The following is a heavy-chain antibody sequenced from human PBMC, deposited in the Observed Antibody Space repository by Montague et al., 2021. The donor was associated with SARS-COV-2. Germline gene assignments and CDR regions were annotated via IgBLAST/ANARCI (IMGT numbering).Heavy chain of an antibody. CDR1: GGSFSGYY. CDR2: INHCGST. Sequence: SETLSLTCAVYGGSFSGYYWSWICLPPGKGLEWIGEINHCGSTNYNPSLKIRVIISVYMSKNQFSLKLSSVTAADTAVYYCARGAVPRSITLFGVIISGHVFDIWGQGTMVTVSS. J-gene: IGHJ3*02. V-gene: IGHV4-34*01. CDR3: ARGAVPRSITLFGVIISGHVFDI. D-gene: IGHD3-3*01.